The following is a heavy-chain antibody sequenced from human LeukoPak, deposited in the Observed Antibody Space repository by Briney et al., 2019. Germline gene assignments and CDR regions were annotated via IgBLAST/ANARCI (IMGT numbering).Heavy chain of an antibody. V-gene: IGHV3-53*01. CDR2: IYSGGST. CDR1: GFTVSSNY. J-gene: IGHJ4*02. CDR3: ARTPPQEGCCSGGSCYGFDY. Sequence: GGSLRLSCAASGFTVSSNYMSWVRQAPGEGLEWVSVIYSGGSTYYADSVKGRFTISRDNSKNTLYLQMNSLRAEDTAVYYCARTPPQEGCCSGGSCYGFDYWGQGTLVTVSS. D-gene: IGHD2-15*01.